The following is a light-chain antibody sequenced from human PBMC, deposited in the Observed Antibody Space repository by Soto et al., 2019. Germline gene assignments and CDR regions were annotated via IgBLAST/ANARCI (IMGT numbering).Light chain of an antibody. J-gene: IGKJ4*01. CDR1: LSVTSSY. V-gene: IGKV3-20*01. CDR3: QQYGSSPHT. Sequence: EIVLTQSPGTLSLSPGERATLSCRASLSVTSSYLAWYQQKPGQAPRLLIYGASSRATGIPDRFSGSGSGTDFTRTISRLEPEDFAVYYCQQYGSSPHTFGGGTKVEIK. CDR2: GAS.